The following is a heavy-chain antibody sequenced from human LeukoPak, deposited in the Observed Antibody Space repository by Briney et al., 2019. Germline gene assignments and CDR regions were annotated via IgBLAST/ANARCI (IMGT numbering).Heavy chain of an antibody. CDR1: GGSFSGYY. V-gene: IGHV4-34*01. Sequence: SETLSLTCAVYGGSFSGYYWSWIRQPPGKGLEWIGEINHSGSTNYNPSLKSRVTISVDTSKNQFSLKLSSVTAADTAVYYCARQRGGYARNYFDYWGQGTLVTVSS. D-gene: IGHD5-12*01. CDR3: ARQRGGYARNYFDY. CDR2: INHSGST. J-gene: IGHJ4*02.